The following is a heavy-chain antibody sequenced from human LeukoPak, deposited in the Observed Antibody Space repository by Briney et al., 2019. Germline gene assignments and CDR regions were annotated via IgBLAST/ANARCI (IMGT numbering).Heavy chain of an antibody. Sequence: SETLSLTCAVYGGSFSGYYWSWIRQPAGKGLEWIGEINHSGSTNYNPSLKSRVTISVDTSKNQFSLKLSSVTAADTAVYYCAKSRRYRYGRGLYYYYMDVWGKGTTVTVSS. V-gene: IGHV4-34*01. CDR2: INHSGST. D-gene: IGHD5-18*01. CDR3: AKSRRYRYGRGLYYYYMDV. CDR1: GGSFSGYY. J-gene: IGHJ6*03.